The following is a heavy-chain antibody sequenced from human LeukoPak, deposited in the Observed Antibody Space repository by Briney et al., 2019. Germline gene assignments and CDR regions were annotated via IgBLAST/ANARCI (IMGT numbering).Heavy chain of an antibody. CDR3: ARDSRPVRYFDWLSRTKTHYYYYMDV. Sequence: PSDTLSLTCTVSGASISSTSYYWSWIRQPAGKGLEWIGRIYTSGSTNYNPSLKSRVTMSVDTSKNQFSLKLSSVTAADTAVYYCARDSRPVRYFDWLSRTKTHYYYYMDVWGKGTTVTISS. J-gene: IGHJ6*03. CDR1: GASISSTSYY. D-gene: IGHD3-9*01. V-gene: IGHV4-61*02. CDR2: IYTSGST.